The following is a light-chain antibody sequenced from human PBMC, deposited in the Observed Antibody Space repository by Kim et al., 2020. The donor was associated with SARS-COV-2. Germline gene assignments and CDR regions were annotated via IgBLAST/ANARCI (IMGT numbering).Light chain of an antibody. Sequence: SPGERATLSCRASQSVSSNLLAWSQQKPGQAPRPLIYGASRRATGIPDRFSGSGSGTDFTLTVSRLEPEDFAVYYCQQDGSSLITFGGGTKVDIK. J-gene: IGKJ4*01. CDR1: QSVSSNL. V-gene: IGKV3-20*01. CDR3: QQDGSSLIT. CDR2: GAS.